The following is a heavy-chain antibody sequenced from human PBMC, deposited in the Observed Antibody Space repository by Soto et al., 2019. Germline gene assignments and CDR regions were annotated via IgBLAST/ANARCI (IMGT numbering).Heavy chain of an antibody. CDR1: GGSFSGYY. D-gene: IGHD3-9*01. Sequence: SETLSLTCAVYGGSFSGYYRSWIRQPPRQALEWIGEINHSGSTNYNPSLKSRVTISVDTSKNQFSLKLSSVTAADTAVYYCARGLGEYYDLLTGYYRSDAFDIWGQGTMVT. CDR2: INHSGST. CDR3: ARGLGEYYDLLTGYYRSDAFDI. J-gene: IGHJ3*02. V-gene: IGHV4-34*01.